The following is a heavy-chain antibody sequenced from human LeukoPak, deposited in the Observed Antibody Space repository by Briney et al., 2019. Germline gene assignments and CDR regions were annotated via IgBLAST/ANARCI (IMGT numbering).Heavy chain of an antibody. CDR1: GFTFSTYG. J-gene: IGHJ4*02. CDR3: ARETMVDYYDSSGYSDY. Sequence: GGSLRLSCAASGFTFSTYGMHWVRQAPGKGLEWVAVIWYGGSNTYYADSVKGRFTISRDNAKNSLYLQMNSLRAEDTAVYYCARETMVDYYDSSGYSDYWGQGTLVTVSS. CDR2: IWYGGSNT. D-gene: IGHD3-22*01. V-gene: IGHV3-33*08.